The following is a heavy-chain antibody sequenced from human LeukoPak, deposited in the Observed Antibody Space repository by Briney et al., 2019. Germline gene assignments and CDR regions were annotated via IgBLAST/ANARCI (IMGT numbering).Heavy chain of an antibody. CDR2: INPNSGGT. CDR1: GYTFTGYY. D-gene: IGHD3-10*01. Sequence: GASVRVSCKASGYTFTGYYMHWVRQAPGQGLEWMGWINPNSGGTNYAQKLQGRVTMTTDTSTSTAYMELRSLRSDDTAVYYCARDLRPYYYGSGSYNLFDPWGQGTLVTVSS. J-gene: IGHJ5*02. CDR3: ARDLRPYYYGSGSYNLFDP. V-gene: IGHV1-2*02.